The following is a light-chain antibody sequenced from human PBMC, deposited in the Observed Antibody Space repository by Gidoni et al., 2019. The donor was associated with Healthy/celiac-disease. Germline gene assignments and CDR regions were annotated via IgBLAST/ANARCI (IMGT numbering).Light chain of an antibody. CDR2: KDS. J-gene: IGLJ2*01. V-gene: IGLV3-25*03. Sequence: SYELTQPPPVSVSPGQTARITCSGDALPKQYAYWYKQKPGQAPVLVVYKDSERPSGIPERFSGSSSGTTVTLTISGVQAEDEADYYCQSADSSGTYPVFGGGTKLTVL. CDR1: ALPKQY. CDR3: QSADSSGTYPV.